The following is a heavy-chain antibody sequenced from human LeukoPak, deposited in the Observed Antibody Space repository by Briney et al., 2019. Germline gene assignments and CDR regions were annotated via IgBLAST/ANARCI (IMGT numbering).Heavy chain of an antibody. D-gene: IGHD6-19*01. CDR1: GFTFSSTY. CDR2: IYNGDST. CDR3: ARGIQWLVFDY. V-gene: IGHV3-53*01. J-gene: IGHJ4*02. Sequence: GGSLRLSCAASGFTFSSTYMTWVRQAPGKGLEWVSVIYNGDSTTYADSVKGRFTISRDNSKNTLFLQMNSLRAEDTALYYCARGIQWLVFDYWGQGTLVTVSS.